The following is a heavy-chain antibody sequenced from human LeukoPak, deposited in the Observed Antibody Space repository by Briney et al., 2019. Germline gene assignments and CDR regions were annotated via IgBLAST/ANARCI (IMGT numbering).Heavy chain of an antibody. D-gene: IGHD3-10*01. CDR3: ARAGYGSGSPYYGTDV. Sequence: GGSLRLSCAASGFTFSSYGLHWVRQVTGKGLEWVSAIGTAGDTYYPGSVKGRFTISRENAKNSLYLQMNSLRVGDTAVYYCARAGYGSGSPYYGTDVWGPGTTVTVSS. J-gene: IGHJ6*02. V-gene: IGHV3-13*01. CDR2: IGTAGDT. CDR1: GFTFSSYG.